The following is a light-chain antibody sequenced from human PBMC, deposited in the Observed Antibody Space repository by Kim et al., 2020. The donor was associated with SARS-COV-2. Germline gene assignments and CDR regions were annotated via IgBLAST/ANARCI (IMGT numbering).Light chain of an antibody. CDR1: KLGDKY. V-gene: IGLV3-1*01. CDR2: QDS. J-gene: IGLJ1*01. Sequence: SPGQPASITCSGDKLGDKYACWYQQKPGQSPVLVIYQDSKRPSGIPARFSGSNSGNTATLTISGTQAMDEADYYCQAWDSSTAGVFGTGTKVTVL. CDR3: QAWDSSTAGV.